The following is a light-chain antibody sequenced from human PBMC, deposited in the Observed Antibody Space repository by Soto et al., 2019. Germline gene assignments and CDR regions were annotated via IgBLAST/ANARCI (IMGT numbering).Light chain of an antibody. Sequence: EIVMTQSVSALSLSPGETATLSCRASQSVHSNLAWFQQHPGQAPRLLIYGASSRATGIPARFSGSGSGTEFTLTINSLQSEDFAVYYCQQYNNWTRTFGQGTKVDIK. V-gene: IGKV3-15*01. CDR1: QSVHSN. CDR3: QQYNNWTRT. J-gene: IGKJ1*01. CDR2: GAS.